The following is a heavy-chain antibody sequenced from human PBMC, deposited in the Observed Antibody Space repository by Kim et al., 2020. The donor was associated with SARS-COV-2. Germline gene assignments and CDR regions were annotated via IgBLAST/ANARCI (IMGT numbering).Heavy chain of an antibody. CDR3: ARLRGLGFADY. D-gene: IGHD5-12*01. CDR2: T. J-gene: IGHJ4*02. Sequence: TNYNPSLKSRVTISVDKSKNQFSLKLSSVTAADTAVYYCARLRGLGFADYWGQGTLVTVSS. V-gene: IGHV4-4*02.